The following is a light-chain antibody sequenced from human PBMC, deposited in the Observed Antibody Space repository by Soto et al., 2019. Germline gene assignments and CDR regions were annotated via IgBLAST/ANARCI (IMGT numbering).Light chain of an antibody. CDR2: GAS. CDR3: QQYGSSPTWT. CDR1: QSVSTN. Sequence: EIVVTQSPATLSVFPGERATLPCRASQSVSTNLAWYQQKPGQAPRLLIYGASTRATGIPDRFSGSGSGTDFTLTISRLEPEDSAVYYCQQYGSSPTWTFGQGTKVDI. J-gene: IGKJ1*01. V-gene: IGKV3-20*01.